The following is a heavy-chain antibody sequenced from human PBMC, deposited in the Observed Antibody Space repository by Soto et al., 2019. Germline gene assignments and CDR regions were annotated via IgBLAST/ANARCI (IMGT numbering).Heavy chain of an antibody. Sequence: SETLSLTCTVSGGSISSSSYYWGWIRQPPGKGLEWIGSIYYSGSTYYNPSLKSRVIISVDTSKNQFSLKLSSVTAADTAVYYCARHEAYYYDSSGPRGWFDPWGQGTLVTVSS. CDR2: IYYSGST. CDR3: ARHEAYYYDSSGPRGWFDP. CDR1: GGSISSSSYY. D-gene: IGHD3-22*01. J-gene: IGHJ5*02. V-gene: IGHV4-39*01.